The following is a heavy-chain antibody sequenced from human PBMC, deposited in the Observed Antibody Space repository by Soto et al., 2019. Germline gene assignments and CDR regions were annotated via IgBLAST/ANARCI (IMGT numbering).Heavy chain of an antibody. Sequence: PSETLSLTCTVSGGSISSGGYYWSWIRQHPGKGLEWIGYIYYSGSTYYNPSLKSRVTISVDTSKNQFSLKLSSLRAEDTAVYYCARGDRTSGYDFSRYWGQGTLVTVSS. D-gene: IGHD5-12*01. CDR3: ARGDRTSGYDFSRY. CDR2: IYYSGST. CDR1: GGSISSGGYY. V-gene: IGHV4-31*03. J-gene: IGHJ1*01.